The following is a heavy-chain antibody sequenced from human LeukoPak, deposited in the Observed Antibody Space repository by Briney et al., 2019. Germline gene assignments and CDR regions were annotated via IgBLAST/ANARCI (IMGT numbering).Heavy chain of an antibody. J-gene: IGHJ3*02. Sequence: GGSLRLFCAASGFTFSNYWMSWVRQAPGKGLEWVANIRPDGSEKFHVDSVKGRFTLSRDNAKKSLYLRMNSLRVEVTAVYYCARDADLGTTITGGLDIWGQGTMVTVYS. CDR2: IRPDGSEK. V-gene: IGHV3-7*01. CDR1: GFTFSNYW. D-gene: IGHD5-24*01. CDR3: ARDADLGTTITGGLDI.